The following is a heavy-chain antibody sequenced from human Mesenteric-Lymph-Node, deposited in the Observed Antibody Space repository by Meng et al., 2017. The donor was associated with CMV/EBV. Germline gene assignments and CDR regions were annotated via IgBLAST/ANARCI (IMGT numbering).Heavy chain of an antibody. J-gene: IGHJ5*02. CDR1: GVTFSRYD. V-gene: IGHV3-13*01. Sequence: GGSLRLSCAASGVTFSRYDMHWVRQPTGKGLEWVSAIGTAGDTYYPDSVKGRFTITRENAKNSLYLQMNSLTAGDTAVYYCVAWNPRRGYTYGDSKGWFDPWGQGTLVTVSS. CDR2: IGTAGDT. D-gene: IGHD5-18*01. CDR3: VAWNPRRGYTYGDSKGWFDP.